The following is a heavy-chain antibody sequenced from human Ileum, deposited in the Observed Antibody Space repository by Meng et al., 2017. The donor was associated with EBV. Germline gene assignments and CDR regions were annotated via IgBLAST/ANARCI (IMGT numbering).Heavy chain of an antibody. D-gene: IGHD6-13*01. CDR2: IYYSGRT. J-gene: IGHJ5*02. CDR3: ARPIAAAGWFDP. V-gene: IGHV4-39*01. Sequence: QLQLPDAGPGLVKPSETLSLTCTVSGGPINSSSYYWGWIRQPPGKGLEWIGSIYYSGRTYYNPSLKSRVTVSVDTSKNQFSLKLSSVTAADTAVYYCARPIAAAGWFDPWGQGTLVTVSS. CDR1: GGPINSSSYY.